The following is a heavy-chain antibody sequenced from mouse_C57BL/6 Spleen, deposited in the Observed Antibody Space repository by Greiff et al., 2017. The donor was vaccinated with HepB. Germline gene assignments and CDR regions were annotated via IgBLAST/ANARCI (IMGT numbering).Heavy chain of an antibody. CDR1: GFTFSDAW. J-gene: IGHJ3*01. V-gene: IGHV6-6*01. Sequence: EVNVVESGGGLVQPGGSMKLSCAASGFTFSDAWMDWVRQSPAKGLEWVAEIRNKANNHATYYAESVKGRFTISRDDSNSSVYLQMNSLRAEDTGIYYCTRNGYYAWFAYWGQGTLVTVSA. D-gene: IGHD2-3*01. CDR3: TRNGYYAWFAY. CDR2: IRNKANNHAT.